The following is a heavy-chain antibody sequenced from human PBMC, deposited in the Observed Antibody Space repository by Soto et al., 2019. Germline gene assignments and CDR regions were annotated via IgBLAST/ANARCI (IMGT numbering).Heavy chain of an antibody. V-gene: IGHV3-48*02. Sequence: GGSLRLSCAASGFTFSSYWMHWVRQAPGKGLEWVSCISPVSTSKSYADSAKGRFSISRDNARASLYLQMNSLRDDDTAVYYCATVDGPTVATMFFDYWGQGILVTVS. CDR3: ATVDGPTVATMFFDY. CDR2: ISPVSTSK. D-gene: IGHD5-12*01. J-gene: IGHJ4*02. CDR1: GFTFSSYW.